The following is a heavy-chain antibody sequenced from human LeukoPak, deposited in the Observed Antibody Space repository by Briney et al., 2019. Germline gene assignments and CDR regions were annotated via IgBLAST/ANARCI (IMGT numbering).Heavy chain of an antibody. J-gene: IGHJ4*02. D-gene: IGHD2-21*02. CDR3: ARDPTSDRFQYFDF. V-gene: IGHV3-21*06. CDR2: ISNTYSAI. Sequence: GGSLRLSCAASGFTFSSYAMSWVRQAPGKGLEWVSCISNTYSAIYYADSVKGRFTVSRDNAKNSVYLQMNSLTVEDTAVFYCARDPTSDRFQYFDFWGQGALVTVSS. CDR1: GFTFSSYA.